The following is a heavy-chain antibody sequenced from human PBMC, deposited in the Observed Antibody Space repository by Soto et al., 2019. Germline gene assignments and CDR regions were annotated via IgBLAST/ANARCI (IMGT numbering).Heavy chain of an antibody. CDR3: ARDRIGYSSHRPQGEGGMDV. J-gene: IGHJ6*02. D-gene: IGHD3-22*01. V-gene: IGHV3-48*03. CDR2: ISGSGSTI. CDR1: GFRFSDYK. Sequence: PGGSLRLSCAASGFRFSDYKMIWVRQAPGKGLEWVSYISGSGSTIYYADSVKGRFTIPRDNAKNSLYLQMNSLRAEDTAVYYCARDRIGYSSHRPQGEGGMDVWGQGTTVTVSS.